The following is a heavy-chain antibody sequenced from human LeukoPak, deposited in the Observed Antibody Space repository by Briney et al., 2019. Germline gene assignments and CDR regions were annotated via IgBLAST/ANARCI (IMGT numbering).Heavy chain of an antibody. CDR1: GGSISYSSYY. Sequence: SETLSLTCTVSGGSISYSSYYWGWIRQPPGKGLEWIGSIHYSGSTDYNPSLKSRVTMSVDTSKNQFSLTLSSVTAADTAIYYCARGPGGTTGEAFDYWGQGTLVTVSS. D-gene: IGHD1-7*01. J-gene: IGHJ4*02. CDR2: IHYSGST. V-gene: IGHV4-39*07. CDR3: ARGPGGTTGEAFDY.